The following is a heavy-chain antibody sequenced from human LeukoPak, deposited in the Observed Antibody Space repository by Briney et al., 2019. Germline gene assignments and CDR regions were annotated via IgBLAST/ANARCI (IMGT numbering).Heavy chain of an antibody. V-gene: IGHV3-48*02. CDR1: GFTFSSYV. CDR2: ISSSSSTI. D-gene: IGHD3-22*01. Sequence: QPGGSLRLSCVASGFTFSSYVMIWVRQAPGKGLEWVSYISSSSSTIYYADSVKGRFTISRDNAKNSLYLQMNSLRDEDTAVYYCARDPRGYYDSSGPAAYYYYGMDVWGQGTTVTVSS. CDR3: ARDPRGYYDSSGPAAYYYYGMDV. J-gene: IGHJ6*02.